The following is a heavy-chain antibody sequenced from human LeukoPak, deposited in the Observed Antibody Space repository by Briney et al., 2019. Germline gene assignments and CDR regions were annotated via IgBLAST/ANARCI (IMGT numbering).Heavy chain of an antibody. V-gene: IGHV3-30*01. CDR1: GFTFSSYA. D-gene: IGHD5-12*01. Sequence: GGSLRLSCAASGFTFSSYAMHWVRQAPGKGLEWVAVISYDGSNKYYADSVKGRFTISRDTSKNTLYLQLNSLRADDTAVYFCARPAGSEYSGYGSPHFGYWGQGTLVTVSS. CDR3: ARPAGSEYSGYGSPHFGY. CDR2: ISYDGSNK. J-gene: IGHJ4*02.